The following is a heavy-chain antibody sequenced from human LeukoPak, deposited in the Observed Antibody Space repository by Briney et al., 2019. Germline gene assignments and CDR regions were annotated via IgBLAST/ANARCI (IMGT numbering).Heavy chain of an antibody. J-gene: IGHJ4*02. CDR2: ISYDGSNK. V-gene: IGHV3-30*18. CDR3: AKEKQWLVPGY. D-gene: IGHD6-19*01. CDR1: GFTFSSYG. Sequence: HPGRSLRLSCAASGFTFSSYGMHWVRQAPGKGLEWVAVISYDGSNKYYADSVKGRFTISRDNSENTLYLQMNSLRAEDTAVYYCAKEKQWLVPGYWGQGTLVTVSS.